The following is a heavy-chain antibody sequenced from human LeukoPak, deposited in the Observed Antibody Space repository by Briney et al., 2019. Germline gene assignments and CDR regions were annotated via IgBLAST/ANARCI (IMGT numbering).Heavy chain of an antibody. Sequence: ASVKVSCKASGGTFSSYAISWVRQAPGQGLEWMGGIIPIFGTANYAQKFQGRVTITADKSTSTAYMELSSLRSEDTAVYCCARDRLQYYYGSGSYYNPGDAFDIWGQGTMVTVSS. CDR1: GGTFSSYA. CDR2: IIPIFGTA. D-gene: IGHD3-10*01. CDR3: ARDRLQYYYGSGSYYNPGDAFDI. V-gene: IGHV1-69*06. J-gene: IGHJ3*02.